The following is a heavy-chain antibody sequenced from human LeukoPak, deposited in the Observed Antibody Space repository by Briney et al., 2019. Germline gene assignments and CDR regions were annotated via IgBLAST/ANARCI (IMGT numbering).Heavy chain of an antibody. CDR1: GFTFSSHA. Sequence: GGSLRLSCVASGFTFSSHAMTWFRQAPGKGLQWVSAISGGRTYYADSVKGRFTISRDNSKNTVFLQMDSLRAEDTAVYYCAKDRFGIDPWGQGTRVTVS. J-gene: IGHJ5*02. D-gene: IGHD3-10*01. CDR3: AKDRFGIDP. CDR2: ISGGRT. V-gene: IGHV3-23*01.